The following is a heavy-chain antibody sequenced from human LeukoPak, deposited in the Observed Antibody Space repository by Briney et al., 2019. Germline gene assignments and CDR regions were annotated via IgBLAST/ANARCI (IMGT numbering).Heavy chain of an antibody. CDR3: ARDRDRSGWYRRSFHI. V-gene: IGHV3-21*01. CDR2: ISSSSYT. Sequence: PGVALRLSCAASGFTFISYSMNWVRQAPGKGLEWVSSISSSSYTYYAHSVKGRFTISRVNAENSLYLKMNNLRAEDTAVYYCARDRDRSGWYRRSFHIWAQGTRVTV. J-gene: IGHJ3*02. D-gene: IGHD6-19*01. CDR1: GFTFISYS.